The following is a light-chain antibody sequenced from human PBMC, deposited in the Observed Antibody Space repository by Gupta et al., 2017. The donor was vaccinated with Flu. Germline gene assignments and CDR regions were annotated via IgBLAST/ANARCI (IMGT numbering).Light chain of an antibody. CDR1: QSISSW. CDR3: QQYNSYSWT. V-gene: IGKV1-5*03. J-gene: IGKJ1*01. Sequence: DIQMTQSPCTLSASVGDRVTITCRASQSISSWLAWYQQKPGKAPKLLIYKASSLESGVPSRFSGSGSGTEFTLTISSLQPDDVATYYCQQYNSYSWTFGQGTKVEIK. CDR2: KAS.